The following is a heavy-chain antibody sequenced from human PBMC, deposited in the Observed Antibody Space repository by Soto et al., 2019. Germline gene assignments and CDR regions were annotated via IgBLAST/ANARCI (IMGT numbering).Heavy chain of an antibody. CDR1: GGSISSYY. D-gene: IGHD4-17*01. CDR3: ARDRGYGDPNYYYYYGMDV. CDR2: IYYSGST. V-gene: IGHV4-59*01. Sequence: QVQLQESGPGLVKPSETLSLTRTVSGGSISSYYWSWIRQPPGKGLEWIGYIYYSGSTNYNPSLKSRVTIAVDTSKNQFSLKLSSVTAADTAVYYCARDRGYGDPNYYYYYGMDVWGQGTTVTVSS. J-gene: IGHJ6*02.